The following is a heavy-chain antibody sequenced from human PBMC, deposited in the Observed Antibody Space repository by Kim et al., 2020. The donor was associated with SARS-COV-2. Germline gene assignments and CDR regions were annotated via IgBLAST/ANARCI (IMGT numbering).Heavy chain of an antibody. V-gene: IGHV1-3*01. CDR3: ARVSKSVAAALLDY. Sequence: SQNFQGRVTITRDTSAGTAYMELSSLRSEDTAVYYCARVSKSVAAALLDYWGQGTLVTVSS. D-gene: IGHD6-13*01. J-gene: IGHJ4*02.